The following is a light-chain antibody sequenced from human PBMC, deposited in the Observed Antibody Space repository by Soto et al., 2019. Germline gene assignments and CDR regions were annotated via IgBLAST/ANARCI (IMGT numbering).Light chain of an antibody. V-gene: IGLV7-43*01. CDR2: TTN. J-gene: IGLJ3*02. CDR1: TGAVTSGNF. CDR3: LLYDGGAHLV. Sequence: QTVVTQEPSLTVSPGGTVTLTCASSTGAVTSGNFPSWFQQQPGQAPRTLIYTTNNKHSWTPARFSGSLRGDKAALTLSGVQPEEDDDYYGLLYDGGAHLVFGGGTKLTVL.